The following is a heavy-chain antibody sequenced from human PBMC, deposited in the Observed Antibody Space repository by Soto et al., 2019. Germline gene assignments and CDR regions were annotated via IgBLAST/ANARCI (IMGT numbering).Heavy chain of an antibody. Sequence: SETLSLTFAVSGGSMSSSNWWSWVRQPPGKGLEWIGEIYHSGSTNYNPSLKILVTISVDKSKNQFSLKLSSVTAADTAVYYCARAVYHILTGYPPGGYYLWVDPWGQGTLVTVS. J-gene: IGHJ5*02. CDR1: GGSMSSSNW. CDR3: ARAVYHILTGYPPGGYYLWVDP. D-gene: IGHD3-9*01. V-gene: IGHV4-4*02. CDR2: IYHSGST.